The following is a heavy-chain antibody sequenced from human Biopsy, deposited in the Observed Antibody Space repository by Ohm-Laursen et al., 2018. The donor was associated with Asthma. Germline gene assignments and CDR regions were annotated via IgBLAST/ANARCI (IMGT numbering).Heavy chain of an antibody. CDR3: ARAISSSWWAVEY. J-gene: IGHJ4*02. CDR2: GGSYYDGGLK. V-gene: IGHV3-30-3*01. CDR1: GFTFRSYA. Sequence: SLRLSCSASGFTFRSYAMHWVRQAPGKGLEWVAVGGSYYDGGLKYYADSVNGRFTVSRDDSKNTLYLQMNSLRPDDTAVYYCARAISSSWWAVEYWGQGTLVTVSS. D-gene: IGHD6-6*01.